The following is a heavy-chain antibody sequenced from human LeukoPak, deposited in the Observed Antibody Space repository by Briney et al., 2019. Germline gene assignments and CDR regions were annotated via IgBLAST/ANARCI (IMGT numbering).Heavy chain of an antibody. CDR2: IIPIFGTA. CDR3: ARVGGYSSSSDV. V-gene: IGHV1-69*13. J-gene: IGHJ6*02. D-gene: IGHD6-6*01. Sequence: ASVKVSCKASGGTYSSYAISWVRQAPGQGLEWMGGIIPIFGTANYAQKFQGRVTITADESTSTAYMELSSLRSEDTAVYYCARVGGYSSSSDVWGQGTTVTVSS. CDR1: GGTYSSYA.